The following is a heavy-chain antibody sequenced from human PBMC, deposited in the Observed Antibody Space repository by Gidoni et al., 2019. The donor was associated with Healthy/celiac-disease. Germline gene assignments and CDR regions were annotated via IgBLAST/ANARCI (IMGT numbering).Heavy chain of an antibody. CDR2: ISSSSSTI. D-gene: IGHD3-22*01. CDR3: GYDFY. J-gene: IGHJ4*02. CDR1: GFTFSSYS. V-gene: IGHV3-48*01. Sequence: EVQLVASGGGLVQPGGSLRLSCAASGFTFSSYSMNWVRQAPGKGLEWVSYISSSSSTIYYADSVKGRFTISRDNAKNSLYLQMNSLRAEDTAVYYCGYDFYWGQGTLVTVSS.